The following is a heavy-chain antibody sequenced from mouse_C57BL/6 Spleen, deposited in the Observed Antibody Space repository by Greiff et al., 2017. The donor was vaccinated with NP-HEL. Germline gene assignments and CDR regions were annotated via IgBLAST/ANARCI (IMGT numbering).Heavy chain of an antibody. J-gene: IGHJ2*01. V-gene: IGHV1-15*01. Sequence: QVQLQQSGAELVRPGASVTLSCKASGYTFTDYEMHWVKQTPVHGLEWIGAIDPETGGTASNQKFKGKAILTADKSSSTAYMQLSSLTSEDSAVYYCASEIYYDYDFDYWGQGTTLTVSS. D-gene: IGHD2-4*01. CDR3: ASEIYYDYDFDY. CDR2: IDPETGGT. CDR1: GYTFTDYE.